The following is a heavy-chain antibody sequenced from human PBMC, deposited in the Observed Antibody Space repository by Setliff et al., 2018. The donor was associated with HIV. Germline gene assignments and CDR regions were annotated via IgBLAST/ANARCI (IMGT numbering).Heavy chain of an antibody. CDR1: GFIFSSYN. CDR2: ISTSSIYI. Sequence: GGSLRLSCAASGFIFSSYNMNWVRQAPGKGLGWVSSISTSSIYIYHADSMKGRFTISRDNAKKLVYLQMNSLRAEDTAICYCARDRASSGYYARFDHWGQGTLVTVSS. V-gene: IGHV3-21*01. CDR3: ARDRASSGYYARFDH. D-gene: IGHD3-22*01. J-gene: IGHJ4*02.